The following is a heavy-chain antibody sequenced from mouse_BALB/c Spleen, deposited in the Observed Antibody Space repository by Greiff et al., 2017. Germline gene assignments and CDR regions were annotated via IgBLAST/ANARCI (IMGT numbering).Heavy chain of an antibody. J-gene: IGHJ4*01. V-gene: IGHV1-18*01. D-gene: IGHD2-1*01. CDR3: ARSIYGNWAMDY. Sequence: EVQLQQFGAELLKPGASVKISCKASGYTFTDYNMDRVKQSHGKSLEWIGDINPNSDSTSYNQKFKGKATLTVDKSSSTTYMELRSLTSEDTAVYYCARSIYGNWAMDYWGQGTSVTVAS. CDR1: GYTFTDYN. CDR2: INPNSDST.